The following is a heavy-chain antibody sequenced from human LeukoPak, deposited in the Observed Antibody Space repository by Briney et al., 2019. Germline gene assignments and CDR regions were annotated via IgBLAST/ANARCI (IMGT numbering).Heavy chain of an antibody. J-gene: IGHJ4*02. Sequence: GGSLRLSCAASGFSFMNAWMIWVRQAPGKGLEWVGRIKSNADGGTPDYAAPARGSFTISRDDSKNTLYLQMNSLKTEDTAVYYCTTFYHEYSPYWGRGTLVTVSS. CDR1: GFSFMNAW. CDR3: TTFYHEYSPY. D-gene: IGHD2/OR15-2a*01. V-gene: IGHV3-15*01. CDR2: IKSNADGGTP.